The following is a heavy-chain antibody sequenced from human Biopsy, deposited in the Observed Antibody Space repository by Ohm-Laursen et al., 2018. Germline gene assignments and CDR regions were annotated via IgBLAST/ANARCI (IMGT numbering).Heavy chain of an antibody. D-gene: IGHD2-21*01. CDR3: AIDRVPRRGVMPVYYYGMDV. J-gene: IGHJ6*02. V-gene: IGHV4-61*01. CDR2: IYNTERP. Sequence: TLSLTCSVSGGSVSSSNYYWNWIRQTPGKGLEWIGFIYNTERPNYNPSLKSRVTIPLDTSKNQFSLELSSVIPSDTAVYYCAIDRVPRRGVMPVYYYGMDVWGQGSTVTVSS. CDR1: GGSVSSSNYY.